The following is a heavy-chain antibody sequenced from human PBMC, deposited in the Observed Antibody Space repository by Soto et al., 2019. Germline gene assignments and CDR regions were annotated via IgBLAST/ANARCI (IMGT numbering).Heavy chain of an antibody. CDR1: GYTFTSYA. CDR2: INAGNGNT. Sequence: GASVKVSCKASGYTFTSYAMHWVRQAPGQRLEWMGWINAGNGNTKYSQKFQGRVTITRDTSASTAYMELSSLRSEDTAVYYCARVTEYTAYRGYYFDYWGQGTLVTVSS. CDR3: ARVTEYTAYRGYYFDY. J-gene: IGHJ4*02. D-gene: IGHD5-18*01. V-gene: IGHV1-3*01.